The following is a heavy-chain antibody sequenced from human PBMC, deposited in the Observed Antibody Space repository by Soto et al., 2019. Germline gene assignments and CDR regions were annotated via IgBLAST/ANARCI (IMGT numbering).Heavy chain of an antibody. CDR3: AGLAVTGTSYYYYYGMDV. D-gene: IGHD6-19*01. J-gene: IGHJ6*02. CDR1: GFTVSSKY. Sequence: EVQLVESGGGLVQPGGSLRLSCAASGFTVSSKYMSWVRQAPGKGLEWVSVIYSGGSTYYADSVKGRFTISRDNSENTLYLHMNSLRAEDTAVYYCAGLAVTGTSYYYYYGMDVWGQGTTVTVSS. CDR2: IYSGGST. V-gene: IGHV3-66*01.